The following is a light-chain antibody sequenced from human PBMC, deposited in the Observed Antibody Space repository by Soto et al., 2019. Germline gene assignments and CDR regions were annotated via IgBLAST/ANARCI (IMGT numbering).Light chain of an antibody. Sequence: DIQMTQSSSTLSASVGDRVTITCRASQSVSGWLAWYQQKPGKAPKLLIYRASRLEGGVPSRFSGSGSGTEFTLTISTLQPDDFATYYCQQYDTFSTFGQGTKVDIK. CDR1: QSVSGW. V-gene: IGKV1-5*03. CDR2: RAS. CDR3: QQYDTFST. J-gene: IGKJ1*01.